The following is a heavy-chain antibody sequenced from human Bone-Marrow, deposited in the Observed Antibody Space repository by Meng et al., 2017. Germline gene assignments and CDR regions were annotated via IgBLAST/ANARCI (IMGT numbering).Heavy chain of an antibody. D-gene: IGHD5-18*01. CDR3: ARVTVSIQLWSSYFDY. J-gene: IGHJ4*02. CDR1: GYSISSGYY. CDR2: IYHSGST. V-gene: IGHV4-38-2*01. Sequence: SETLSLTCAVSGYSISSGYYWGWIRQPPGKGLEWIGSIYHSGSTYYNPSLKSRVTISVDTSKNQFSLKLSSVTAADTAVYYCARVTVSIQLWSSYFDYWGQGTLVTVSS.